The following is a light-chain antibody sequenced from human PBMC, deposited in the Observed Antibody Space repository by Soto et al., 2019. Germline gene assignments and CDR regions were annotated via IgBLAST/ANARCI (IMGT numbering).Light chain of an antibody. Sequence: ETVLTQSPGTLSLSPGERAALSCRASQSVSSSFLAWYQQKPGQAPRLLIYGASSTTTGIPDRFTGSGSGTDFTLTISRLEPEDFAVYYCQHYGSSTYTFGQGTKLQIK. V-gene: IGKV3-20*01. CDR3: QHYGSSTYT. CDR1: QSVSSSF. CDR2: GAS. J-gene: IGKJ2*01.